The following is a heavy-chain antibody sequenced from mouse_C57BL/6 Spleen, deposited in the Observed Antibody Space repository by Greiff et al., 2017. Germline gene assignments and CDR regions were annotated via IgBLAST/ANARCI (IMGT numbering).Heavy chain of an antibody. J-gene: IGHJ3*01. CDR3: TRANWEGGCAY. Sequence: VQLKQSGAELVRPGASVKLSCTASGFNIKDYYMHWVKQRPEQGLEWIGRIDPEDGDTEYAPKFQGKATMTADTSSNTAYLQLSSLTSEDTAVYYCTRANWEGGCAYWGQGTLVTVSA. D-gene: IGHD4-1*01. V-gene: IGHV14-1*01. CDR2: IDPEDGDT. CDR1: GFNIKDYY.